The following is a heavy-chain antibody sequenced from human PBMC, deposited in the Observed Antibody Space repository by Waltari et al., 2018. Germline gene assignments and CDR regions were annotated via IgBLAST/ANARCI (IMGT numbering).Heavy chain of an antibody. CDR3: ARAGSERDFAY. Sequence: QVQLVQSGAEVKKPGASVKVSCTASGYTFTDYYVHWVRQAPGQGLEWVGRINPTSGGTYYTQKYQGRVTMTRDTSVNTAYMELSSLTSDDTAVFYCARAGSERDFAYWGQGTLVTVSS. CDR1: GYTFTDYY. CDR2: INPTSGGT. J-gene: IGHJ4*02. D-gene: IGHD3-10*01. V-gene: IGHV1-2*06.